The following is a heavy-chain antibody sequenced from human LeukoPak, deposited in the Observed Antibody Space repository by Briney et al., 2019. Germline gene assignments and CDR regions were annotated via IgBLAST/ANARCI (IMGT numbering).Heavy chain of an antibody. CDR1: GYTFTNFW. J-gene: IGHJ4*02. CDR3: ARTIIRADYGIYYIDY. D-gene: IGHD4-17*01. Sequence: GESLKISCKGSGYTFTNFWIGWVRQMPGKGLEWMGVIYPGDSDTRYSPSFQGQVTISADKSISTAYLQWTSLKASDTAMYYCARTIIRADYGIYYIDYWGQGTLVTVSS. CDR2: IYPGDSDT. V-gene: IGHV5-51*01.